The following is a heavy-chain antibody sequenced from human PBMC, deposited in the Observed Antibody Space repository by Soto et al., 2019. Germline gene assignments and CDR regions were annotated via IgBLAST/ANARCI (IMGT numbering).Heavy chain of an antibody. CDR2: IYYSGST. Sequence: SETLSLTCTVSGGSISSSSYYWGWIRQPPGKGLEWIGSIYYSGSTYYNPSLKSRVTISVDTSKNQFSLKLSSVTAADTAVYYCARDSSSWYWFDPWGQGTLVAVSS. V-gene: IGHV4-39*02. J-gene: IGHJ5*02. CDR3: ARDSSSWYWFDP. D-gene: IGHD6-13*01. CDR1: GGSISSSSYY.